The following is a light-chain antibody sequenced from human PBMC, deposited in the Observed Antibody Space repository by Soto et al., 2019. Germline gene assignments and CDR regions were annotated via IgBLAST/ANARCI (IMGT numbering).Light chain of an antibody. CDR1: QSISNW. CDR3: QQYISYSLLT. J-gene: IGKJ4*01. Sequence: DIQMTQSPSTLSSSVGDRVTITCRASQSISNWLAWYQQKPGKAPKLPIYEASNLESGVPLRFSVSGSGTEFTLTISSLQPDDFATYYCQQYISYSLLTFGGGTKVEIK. V-gene: IGKV1-5*03. CDR2: EAS.